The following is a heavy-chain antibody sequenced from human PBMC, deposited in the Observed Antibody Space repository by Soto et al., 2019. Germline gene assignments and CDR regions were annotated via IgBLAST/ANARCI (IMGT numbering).Heavy chain of an antibody. CDR3: ARLSTRELLFDY. CDR2: IYYSGNT. CDR1: GGSISSSSYY. D-gene: IGHD1-26*01. Sequence: SETLSLTCTVSGGSISSSSYYWGWIRQPPGKGLEWIGSIYYSGNTYYNPSLKSRVTISVDTSKNQFSLKLSSVTAADTAVYYCARLSTRELLFDYWGQGTLVTVSS. V-gene: IGHV4-39*01. J-gene: IGHJ4*02.